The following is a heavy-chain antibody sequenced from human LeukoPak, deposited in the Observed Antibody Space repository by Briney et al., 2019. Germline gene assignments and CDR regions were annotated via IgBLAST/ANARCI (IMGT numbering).Heavy chain of an antibody. J-gene: IGHJ1*01. CDR3: ARRGFGDQGYFQH. V-gene: IGHV1-3*03. Sequence: GASVKVSCKASGYTFTSYTIHWVRQAPGQRLEWMGWINAGNGNTKYSQEFQDRVTITRDTSASTAYMELSSLKASDTAMYYCARRGFGDQGYFQHWGQGTLVTVSS. CDR2: INAGNGNT. D-gene: IGHD3-10*01. CDR1: GYTFTSYT.